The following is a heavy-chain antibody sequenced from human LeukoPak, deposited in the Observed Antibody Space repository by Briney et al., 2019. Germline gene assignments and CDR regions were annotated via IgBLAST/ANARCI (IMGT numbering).Heavy chain of an antibody. CDR2: IYHSGGT. CDR1: GGSISSSSYY. J-gene: IGHJ4*02. V-gene: IGHV4-39*07. CDR3: VRRQWLGHFDS. D-gene: IGHD6-19*01. Sequence: SETLSLTCTVSGGSISSSSYYWGWIRQPPGKGLEWIAEIYHSGGTNSNPSLKSRVTISVDKSKNQFSLTVNSVTAADTAVYYCVRRQWLGHFDSWGQGSLVTVSS.